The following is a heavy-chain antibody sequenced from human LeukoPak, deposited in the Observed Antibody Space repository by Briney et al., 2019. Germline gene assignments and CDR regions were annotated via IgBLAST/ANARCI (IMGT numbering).Heavy chain of an antibody. Sequence: LGESLKISCKGSGYSFTSHWIGWVRQMPGKGLEWMGIIYPGDSDTRYSPSFQGQVTISADKSISTAYLQWSSLKASDTAMYYCARLYYYDSSGYYSPFDYWGQGTLVTVSS. CDR2: IYPGDSDT. CDR3: ARLYYYDSSGYYSPFDY. D-gene: IGHD3-22*01. V-gene: IGHV5-51*01. J-gene: IGHJ4*02. CDR1: GYSFTSHW.